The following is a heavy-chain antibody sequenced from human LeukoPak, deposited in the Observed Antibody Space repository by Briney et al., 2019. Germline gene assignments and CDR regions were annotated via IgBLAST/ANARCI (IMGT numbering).Heavy chain of an antibody. CDR1: GFTVSSNY. V-gene: IGHV3-53*01. CDR2: IYSGGST. D-gene: IGHD1-26*01. Sequence: GGSLRLTCAASGFTVSSNYMSWVRQAPGKGLEWVSVIYSGGSTYYADSVKGRFTISRDNAQNSLYLQMNSLRAEDTAVYYCARSRIVGATTPFDYWGQGTLVTVSS. J-gene: IGHJ4*02. CDR3: ARSRIVGATTPFDY.